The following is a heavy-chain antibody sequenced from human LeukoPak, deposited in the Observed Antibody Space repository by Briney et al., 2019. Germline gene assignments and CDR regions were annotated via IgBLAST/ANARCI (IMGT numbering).Heavy chain of an antibody. V-gene: IGHV3-48*01. CDR2: MSSSGSTI. J-gene: IGHJ4*02. CDR1: GFTFSSYS. CDR3: AREMTGYSSSAIDY. Sequence: GGSLSLSCAASGFTFSSYSMNWVRQAPGKGLEWVSYMSSSGSTISYADSVKGRFTISRDNAKNSLYLQMNSLRAEDTAVYYCAREMTGYSSSAIDYWGQGALVTVST. D-gene: IGHD6-13*01.